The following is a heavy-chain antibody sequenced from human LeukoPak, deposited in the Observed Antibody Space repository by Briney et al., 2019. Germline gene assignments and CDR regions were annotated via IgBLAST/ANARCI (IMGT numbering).Heavy chain of an antibody. CDR1: GFTFSSYS. Sequence: GGSLRLSCAASGFTFSSYSMNWVRHAPGKGLEWVSSMSSSSSNIYYADSVKGRFTISRDNGKNLLYLQMNSLRAEDTAVYHCARDGAPSWNYYCNYYYMDVWGKGTTVTLSS. J-gene: IGHJ6*03. V-gene: IGHV3-21*01. CDR3: ARDGAPSWNYYCNYYYMDV. CDR2: MSSSSSNI. D-gene: IGHD1-7*01.